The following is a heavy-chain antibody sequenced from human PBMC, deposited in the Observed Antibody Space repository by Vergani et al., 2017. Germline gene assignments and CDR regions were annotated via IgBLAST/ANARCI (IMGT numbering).Heavy chain of an antibody. CDR3: ARDSIHYYYYYYMDV. Sequence: QVQLVQSGAEVKKPGASVKVSCKVSGYTLTELSMHWVRQAPGKGLEWMGGIIPIFGTANYAQKFQGRVTITADKSTSTAYMELSSLRSEDTAVYYCARDSIHYYYYYYMDVWGKGTTVTVSS. J-gene: IGHJ6*03. D-gene: IGHD2-2*02. V-gene: IGHV1-69*13. CDR1: GYTLTELS. CDR2: IIPIFGTA.